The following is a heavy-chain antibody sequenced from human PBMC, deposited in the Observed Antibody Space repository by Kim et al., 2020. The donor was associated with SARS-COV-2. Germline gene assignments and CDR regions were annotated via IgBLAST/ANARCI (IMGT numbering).Heavy chain of an antibody. CDR3: AKDSPYPGDAFDI. CDR1: GGFISTGDYY. CDR2: VYYNGNT. Sequence: SETLSLTCTVSGGFISTGDYYWIWIRQPPGKGLDGIGYVYYNGNTHYNPSLKSRFTISVYTSKNHFSLKLDSVTATDTAFYDCAKDSPYPGDAFDISVQ. J-gene: IGHJ3*02. V-gene: IGHV4-30-4*01.